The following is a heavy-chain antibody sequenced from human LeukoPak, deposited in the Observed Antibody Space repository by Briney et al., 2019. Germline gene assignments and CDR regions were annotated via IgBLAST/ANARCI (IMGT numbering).Heavy chain of an antibody. CDR3: ARGRQDVNMIVVVMAGVSYYLDV. D-gene: IGHD3-22*01. Sequence: SETLSLTCAVYGGSFSDYYWTWIRQTPGRGLEWIGDMSPSGSPNYNPSLKSRVTISVDTSKNQFSLKLRSVTAADTAVYYCARGRQDVNMIVVVMAGVSYYLDVWGKGTTVTVS. J-gene: IGHJ6*03. V-gene: IGHV4-34*01. CDR2: MSPSGSP. CDR1: GGSFSDYY.